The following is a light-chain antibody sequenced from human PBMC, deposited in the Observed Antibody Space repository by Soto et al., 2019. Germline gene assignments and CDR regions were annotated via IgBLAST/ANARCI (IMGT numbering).Light chain of an antibody. J-gene: IGKJ1*01. CDR2: DAS. CDR1: QNIGNW. CDR3: QLYNDEPWT. V-gene: IGKV1-5*01. Sequence: DIQMTQSPSTLSASVGDRVTITCRASQNIGNWLAWYQQKPGKTPDLLIYDASSLESGVPLRFSGSGSGTEFTLTISTLQTDDSATYYCQLYNDEPWTFGQGTKVEIK.